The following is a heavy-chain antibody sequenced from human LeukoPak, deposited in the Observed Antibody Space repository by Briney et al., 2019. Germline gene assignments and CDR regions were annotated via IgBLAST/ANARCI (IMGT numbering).Heavy chain of an antibody. CDR1: GYTXXGYY. J-gene: IGHJ4*02. CDR2: XNPNSGGT. V-gene: IGHV1-2*02. D-gene: IGHD5-18*01. CDR3: AITAMVTKYYTYYFDY. Sequence: VKVSCKASGYTXXGYYMHWVXXAPGQGLXWMGXXNPNSGGTNYAQKFQGRVTMTRDTSISTAYMELSRLRSDDTAVYYCAITAMVTKYYTYYFDYWGQGTLVTVSS.